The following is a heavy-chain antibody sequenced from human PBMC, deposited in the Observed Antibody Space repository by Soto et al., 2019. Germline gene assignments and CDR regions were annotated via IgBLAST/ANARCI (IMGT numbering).Heavy chain of an antibody. J-gene: IGHJ5*02. CDR2: IYTSGST. Sequence: QVQLQESGPGLVKPSETLSLTCTVSGGSISSYYWSWIRQPAGKGLEGIGRIYTSGSTNYNPSLKSRVTLSVDTSKNQFSLKLSSVTAADTAVYYCARDEYYGDYGGPNRESYWFDPWGQGTLVPVSS. V-gene: IGHV4-4*07. CDR1: GGSISSYY. CDR3: ARDEYYGDYGGPNRESYWFDP. D-gene: IGHD4-17*01.